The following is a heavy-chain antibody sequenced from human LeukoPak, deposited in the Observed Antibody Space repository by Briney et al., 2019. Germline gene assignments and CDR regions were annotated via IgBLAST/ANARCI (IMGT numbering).Heavy chain of an antibody. CDR2: IIPIFGTA. CDR3: ARGGPGYCSSTSCYWDAFDI. CDR1: GGTFSSYA. Sequence: SVKVSCKASGGTFSSYAISWVRQAPGQGLEWMGGIIPIFGTANYAQKFQGRVTITADESTSTAYMELSSLRSEDTVVYYCARGGPGYCSSTSCYWDAFDIWGQGTMVTVSS. V-gene: IGHV1-69*01. J-gene: IGHJ3*02. D-gene: IGHD2-2*01.